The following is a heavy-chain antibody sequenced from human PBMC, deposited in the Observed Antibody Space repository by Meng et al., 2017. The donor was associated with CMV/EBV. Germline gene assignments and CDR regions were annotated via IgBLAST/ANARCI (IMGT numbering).Heavy chain of an antibody. CDR3: ARIVTQWRYCSSTSCYKSGYFDL. Sequence: GESLKISCAASGFTFSSYWMSWVRQAPGKGLEWVANTKQDGSEKYYVDSVKGRFTISRDNAKNSLYLQMNSLRAEDTAVYYCARIVTQWRYCSSTSCYKSGYFDLWGRGTLVTVSS. D-gene: IGHD2-2*01. CDR2: TKQDGSEK. J-gene: IGHJ2*01. CDR1: GFTFSSYW. V-gene: IGHV3-7*01.